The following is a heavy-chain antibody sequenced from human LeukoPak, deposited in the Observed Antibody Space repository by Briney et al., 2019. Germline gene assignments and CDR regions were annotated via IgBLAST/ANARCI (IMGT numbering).Heavy chain of an antibody. CDR2: MYYSGST. V-gene: IGHV4-38-2*02. CDR3: ARLGGTSCYANCRDY. J-gene: IGHJ4*02. Sequence: SETLSLTCTVSGYSISSGYYWGWIRQPPGKGLDGIGSMYYSGSTYYNPSLKSRVTISVDTSKNQFSLKLSSVTAADTAVYYCARLGGTSCYANCRDYWGKGTLVTVSS. D-gene: IGHD2-2*01. CDR1: GYSISSGYY.